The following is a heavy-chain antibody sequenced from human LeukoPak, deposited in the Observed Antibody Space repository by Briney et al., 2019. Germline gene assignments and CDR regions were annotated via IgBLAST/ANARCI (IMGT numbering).Heavy chain of an antibody. V-gene: IGHV4-39*01. Sequence: SETLSLTCTVSGGSISSSSYYWSWIRQPPGKGLEWIGSIYYSGSTYYNPSLKSRVTISVDTSKNQFSLKLSSVTAADTAVYYCARHAGPYSGSYPGAFDIWGQGTMVTVSS. CDR1: GGSISSSSYY. CDR2: IYYSGST. CDR3: ARHAGPYSGSYPGAFDI. D-gene: IGHD1-26*01. J-gene: IGHJ3*02.